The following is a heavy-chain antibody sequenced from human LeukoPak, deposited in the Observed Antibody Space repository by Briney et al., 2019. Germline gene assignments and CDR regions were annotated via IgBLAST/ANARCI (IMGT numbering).Heavy chain of an antibody. J-gene: IGHJ4*02. CDR2: INSDGSTT. CDR1: GFTFSSYW. CDR3: ARLRGYSYGLDY. Sequence: GGSLRLSCAASGFTFSSYWMHWVRQAPGKGLVWVSRINSDGSTTSYADSVKGRFTISRDNAKNTLYLQMNSLRAEDTAVYYCARLRGYSYGLDYWGQGILVTVSS. D-gene: IGHD5-18*01. V-gene: IGHV3-74*01.